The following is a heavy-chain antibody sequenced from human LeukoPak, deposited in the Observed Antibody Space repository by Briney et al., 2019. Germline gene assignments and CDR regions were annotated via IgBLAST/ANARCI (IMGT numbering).Heavy chain of an antibody. V-gene: IGHV3-30*02. CDR3: AKEGYSGSYYGY. Sequence: GSLRLPCAASGFTFSSYGMHWVRQAPGRGLEWVAFIRYDGSNKYYADSVKGRFTISRDNSKNTLYLQMNSLRAEDTAVYYCAKEGYSGSYYGYWGQGTLVTVSS. CDR2: IRYDGSNK. J-gene: IGHJ4*02. CDR1: GFTFSSYG. D-gene: IGHD1-26*01.